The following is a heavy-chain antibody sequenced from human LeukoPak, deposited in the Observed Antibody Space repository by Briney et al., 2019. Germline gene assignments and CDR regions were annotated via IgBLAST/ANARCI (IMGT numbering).Heavy chain of an antibody. D-gene: IGHD3-3*01. CDR1: GFNFGSYA. V-gene: IGHV3-23*01. CDR2: ISGSGGST. J-gene: IGHJ6*03. CDR3: AKVHRDPYDFWSGYYFYYYYMDV. Sequence: PGGSLRLSCAASGFNFGSYAMSWVRQAPGKGLEWVSAISGSGGSTYYADSVKGRFTISRDNSKNTLYLQMNSLRAEDTAVYYCAKVHRDPYDFWSGYYFYYYYMDVWGKGTTVTVSS.